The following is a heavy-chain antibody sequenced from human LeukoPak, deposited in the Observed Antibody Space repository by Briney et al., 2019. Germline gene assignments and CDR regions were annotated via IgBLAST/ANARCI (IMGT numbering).Heavy chain of an antibody. D-gene: IGHD3-9*01. J-gene: IGHJ6*04. Sequence: GGSLRLSCAASGFTFSSYWMSWVRQAPGKGLEWVANIKQDGSEKYYVDSVKGRFTISRDNAKNSLYPQMNSLRAEDTAVYYCARDTYYDILTGYYLYYYGMDVWGKGTTVTVSS. CDR3: ARDTYYDILTGYYLYYYGMDV. CDR1: GFTFSSYW. V-gene: IGHV3-7*03. CDR2: IKQDGSEK.